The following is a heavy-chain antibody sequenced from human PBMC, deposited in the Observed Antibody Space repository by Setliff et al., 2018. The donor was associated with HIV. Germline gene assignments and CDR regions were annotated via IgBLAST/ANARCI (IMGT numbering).Heavy chain of an antibody. Sequence: GGSLRLSCAASGFTFSTFWMSWVRQAPGKGLEWVGFIRSKAYGGTIEYAASVKGRFTISRDDSKSIAYLQMNSLKTEDTAVYYCTPTDYGGSDYWGQGTLVTVSS. CDR1: GFTFSTFW. V-gene: IGHV3-49*04. CDR3: TPTDYGGSDY. CDR2: IRSKAYGGTI. D-gene: IGHD3-10*01. J-gene: IGHJ4*02.